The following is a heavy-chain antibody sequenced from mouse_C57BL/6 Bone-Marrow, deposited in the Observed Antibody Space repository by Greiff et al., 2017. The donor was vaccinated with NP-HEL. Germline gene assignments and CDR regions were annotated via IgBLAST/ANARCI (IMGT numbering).Heavy chain of an antibody. CDR1: GFTFSDYG. CDR2: ISNLAYSI. Sequence: EVMLVEPGGGLVQPGGSLKLSCAASGFTFSDYGMAWVRQAPRKGPEWVAFISNLAYSIYYADPVTGRFTISRENAKNTLYLEMSSLRSEDTAMYYCATSYYSIHWYFDVWGTGTTVTVSS. D-gene: IGHD2-5*01. J-gene: IGHJ1*03. CDR3: ATSYYSIHWYFDV. V-gene: IGHV5-15*01.